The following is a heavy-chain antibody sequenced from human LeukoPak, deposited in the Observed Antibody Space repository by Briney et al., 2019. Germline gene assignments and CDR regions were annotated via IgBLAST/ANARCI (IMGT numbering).Heavy chain of an antibody. CDR1: GLTLSNYG. CDR2: ISGSGGST. V-gene: IGHV3-23*01. J-gene: IGHJ4*02. Sequence: PGGSLRLSCAVSGLTLSNYGMSWVSQAAGKGLEWVAGISGSGGSTYYADSVKGRFTVSRDNPKNTLYLQMNSLSAEDTAFYFCAKRGVVIRAILVGFHKEAYYFDSWGQGALVTVSS. D-gene: IGHD2-21*01. CDR3: AKRGVVIRAILVGFHKEAYYFDS.